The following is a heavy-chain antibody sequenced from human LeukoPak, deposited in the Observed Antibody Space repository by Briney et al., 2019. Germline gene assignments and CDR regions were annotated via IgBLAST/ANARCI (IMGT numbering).Heavy chain of an antibody. Sequence: ASVKVSCKASGGTFSSYAISWVRQAPGQGLEWMGRIIPILGIANYAQKFQGRVTITADKSTSTAYMELSSLRSEDTAVYYCATGGWLRPRCGGGSCYSDYWGQGTLVTVSS. CDR2: IIPILGIA. V-gene: IGHV1-69*04. J-gene: IGHJ4*02. D-gene: IGHD2-15*01. CDR3: ATGGWLRPRCGGGSCYSDY. CDR1: GGTFSSYA.